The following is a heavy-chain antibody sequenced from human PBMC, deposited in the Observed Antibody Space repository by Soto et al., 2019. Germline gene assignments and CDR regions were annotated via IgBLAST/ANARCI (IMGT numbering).Heavy chain of an antibody. CDR2: IYPGDSDT. CDR1: GYRFTSYW. Sequence: EVQLVQSGAEVKKPGESLKISCKGSGYRFTSYWIGWVRQMPGKGLEWMGIIYPGDSDTRYSPSFQGQVTISADKSIRTRQLQWRSLKASDTAMYYCARLGGSSGWPVDYWGQGTLVTVSS. J-gene: IGHJ4*02. D-gene: IGHD6-19*01. CDR3: ARLGGSSGWPVDY. V-gene: IGHV5-51*03.